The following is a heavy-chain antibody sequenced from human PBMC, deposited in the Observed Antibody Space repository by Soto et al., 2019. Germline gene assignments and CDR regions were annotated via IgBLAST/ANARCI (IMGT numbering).Heavy chain of an antibody. Sequence: SETLSLTCTVSGDSISRSYWSWIRQPPGKGLEWIGYIYYSGNTNFNYNPTLKSRVSISVDTSKNQFSLKLSSVNAADTAIYYCARHVTYSSPWSLPWFDPWGQGTRVTVPQ. CDR2: IYYSGNTNF. CDR3: ARHVTYSSPWSLPWFDP. J-gene: IGHJ5*02. V-gene: IGHV4-59*08. CDR1: GDSISRSY. D-gene: IGHD6-19*01.